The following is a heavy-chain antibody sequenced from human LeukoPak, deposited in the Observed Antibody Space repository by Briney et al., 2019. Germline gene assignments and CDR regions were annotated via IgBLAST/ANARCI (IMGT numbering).Heavy chain of an antibody. D-gene: IGHD3-10*01. CDR1: GVRRRDYG. J-gene: IGHJ4*02. V-gene: IGHV3-30*18. CDR2: ISSDGGSP. Sequence: LRRSHATSGVRRRDYGMSSGRQAPRKRLEWVAVISSDGGSPYYADSVKGRFTISRDNSQSTFYLQMNSLRPEDSAVYYCAKDFTSYIWFDFLLDSWGQGTLGTVS. CDR3: AKDFTSYIWFDFLLDS.